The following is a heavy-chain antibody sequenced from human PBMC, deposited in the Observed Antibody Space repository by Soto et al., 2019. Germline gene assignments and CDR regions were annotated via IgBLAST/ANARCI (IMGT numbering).Heavy chain of an antibody. CDR1: GGSISSGGYY. V-gene: IGHV4-31*03. D-gene: IGHD5-12*01. J-gene: IGHJ4*02. Sequence: PSETLSLTCTVSGGSISSGGYYWSWIRQHPGKGLEWIGYIYYSGSTYYNPSLKSRVTISVDTSKNQFSLKLSSVTAADTAVYYCARMAAKMATIYYFDYWGQGTLVTVSS. CDR2: IYYSGST. CDR3: ARMAAKMATIYYFDY.